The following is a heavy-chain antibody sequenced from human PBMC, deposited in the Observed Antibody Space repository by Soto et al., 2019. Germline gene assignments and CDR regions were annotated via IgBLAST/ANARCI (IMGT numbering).Heavy chain of an antibody. CDR1: GDSISTVDYF. CDR2: IYKSTTT. CDR3: ARGRYCLTGRCFPNWFDS. Sequence: PSETLSLTCSVSGDSISTVDYFWAWIRQPPGQALEYIGYIYKSTTTYYNPSFESRVAISLDTSKGQFSLNVTSVTAADTAVYFCARGRYCLTGRCFPNWFDSWGQGTLVTVS. J-gene: IGHJ5*01. D-gene: IGHD2-15*01. V-gene: IGHV4-30-4*01.